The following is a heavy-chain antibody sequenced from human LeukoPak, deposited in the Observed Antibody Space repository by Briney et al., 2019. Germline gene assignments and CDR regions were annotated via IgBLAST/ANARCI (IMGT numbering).Heavy chain of an antibody. D-gene: IGHD6-13*01. V-gene: IGHV1-69*01. CDR2: IIPIFGTA. J-gene: IGHJ5*02. Sequence: SVKVSCKASGGTFSSYAISWVRQAPGQGLQWMGGIIPIFGTANYAQKFQGRVTITADESTSTAYMELSSLRSEDTAVYYCAGAAAADLRFGWFDPWGQGTLVTVSS. CDR1: GGTFSSYA. CDR3: AGAAAADLRFGWFDP.